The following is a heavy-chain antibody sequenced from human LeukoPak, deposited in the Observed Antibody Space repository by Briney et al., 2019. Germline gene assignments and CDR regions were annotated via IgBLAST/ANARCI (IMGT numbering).Heavy chain of an antibody. CDR2: IYYSGST. D-gene: IGHD3-22*01. CDR3: ARTADDSIGFIFDY. J-gene: IGHJ4*02. Sequence: SETLSLTCTVSGGSISSYYWSWIRQPPGKGLEWIGYIYYSGSTNYNPSLKSRVTISVDTSKNQFSLKLSSVTAADTAVYYCARTADDSIGFIFDYWGQGTLVTVSS. V-gene: IGHV4-59*01. CDR1: GGSISSYY.